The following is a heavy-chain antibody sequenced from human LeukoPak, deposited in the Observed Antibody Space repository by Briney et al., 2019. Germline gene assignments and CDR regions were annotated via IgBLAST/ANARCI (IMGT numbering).Heavy chain of an antibody. V-gene: IGHV3-7*01. CDR1: GFTFSSYW. Sequence: PGGSLRLSCAASGFTFSSYWMSWVRQAPGKGLEWVANIKQDGSEKYYVDSVKGRFTISRDNAKNSLYLQMNSLRADDTAVYYCAREAYSSGWSGVFDYWGQGTLVTVSS. CDR3: AREAYSSGWSGVFDY. CDR2: IKQDGSEK. D-gene: IGHD6-19*01. J-gene: IGHJ4*02.